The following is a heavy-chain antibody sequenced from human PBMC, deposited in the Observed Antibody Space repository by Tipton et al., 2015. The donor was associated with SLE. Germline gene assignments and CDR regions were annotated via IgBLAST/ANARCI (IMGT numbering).Heavy chain of an antibody. CDR2: VKHSGST. D-gene: IGHD4-17*01. J-gene: IGHJ4*02. Sequence: TLSLTCAVYGGSFSGYYWSWARHPPGKGLEWIGEVKHSGSTNYNPSPTSRVTISVDTSKNQFSLKRSSVTAADTAVYYCAILRGLDYWGQGTLVTVSS. CDR3: AILRGLDY. CDR1: GGSFSGYY. V-gene: IGHV4-34*01.